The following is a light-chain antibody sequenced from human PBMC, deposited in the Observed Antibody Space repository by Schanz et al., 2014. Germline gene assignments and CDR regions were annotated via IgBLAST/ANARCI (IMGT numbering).Light chain of an antibody. CDR3: QQSYSTPRT. CDR2: TAS. V-gene: IGKV1-39*01. CDR1: LSISGY. Sequence: DIQMTQSPSSLSASVGDRVTITCRASLSISGYLNWYQQKPGEAPKLLISTASNLQSGVPSRFSASGSGTDFTLTISSLQPEDFATYYCQQSYSTPRTFGPGTKVDIK. J-gene: IGKJ3*01.